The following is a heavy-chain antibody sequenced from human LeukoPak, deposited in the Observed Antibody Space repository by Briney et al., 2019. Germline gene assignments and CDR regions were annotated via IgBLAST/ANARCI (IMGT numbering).Heavy chain of an antibody. CDR1: GYTFTGYY. Sequence: GASVKVSCKASGYTFTGYYMHWVRQAPGQGLEWMGRINPNSGGTNYAQKFQGRVTMTRDTSISTAYMELSSLRSEDTAVYYCARVLGATQKRVFGYWGQGTLVTVSS. CDR2: INPNSGGT. J-gene: IGHJ4*02. V-gene: IGHV1-2*06. CDR3: ARVLGATQKRVFGY. D-gene: IGHD1-26*01.